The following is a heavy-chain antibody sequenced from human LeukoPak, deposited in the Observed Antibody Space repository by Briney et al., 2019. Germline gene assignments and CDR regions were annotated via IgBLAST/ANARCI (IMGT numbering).Heavy chain of an antibody. J-gene: IGHJ4*02. CDR2: IKSKSDGGTT. Sequence: GGSLRLSCAASGFTFSSAWMSWVRQAPGKGLEWVGRIKSKSDGGTTDYAAPVKGRFTISRDDSNNTLYLQMNSLKTEDTAVYYCTTDRGRGWPFDYWGQGTLVTVSS. V-gene: IGHV3-15*01. D-gene: IGHD6-19*01. CDR1: GFTFSSAW. CDR3: TTDRGRGWPFDY.